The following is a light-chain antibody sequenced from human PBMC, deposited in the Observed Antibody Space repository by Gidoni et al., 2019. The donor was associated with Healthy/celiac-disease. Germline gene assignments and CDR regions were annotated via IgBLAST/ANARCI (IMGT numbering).Light chain of an antibody. CDR3: QQRSNWPLT. V-gene: IGKV3-11*01. CDR2: DAS. J-gene: IGKJ4*01. CDR1: QSVSSY. Sequence: ESVLTQSPATLSLSPGERATLSCRASQSVSSYLAWYQQKPGQAPRLLIYDASNRATGIPARFSGSGSGTDFTLTISSLEPDDFAVYYCQQRSNWPLTFGGGTKVEIK.